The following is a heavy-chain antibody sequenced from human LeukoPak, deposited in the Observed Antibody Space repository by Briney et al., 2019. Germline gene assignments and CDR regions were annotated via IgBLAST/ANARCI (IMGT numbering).Heavy chain of an antibody. D-gene: IGHD3-22*01. J-gene: IGHJ6*03. CDR2: INPNSGGT. V-gene: IGHV1-2*02. CDR3: ARVRNYYDYLTMDV. CDR1: GYTFTGYY. Sequence: WASVKVSCKASGYTFTGYYMHWVRQAPGQGLEWMGWINPNSGGTNYAQKFQGRVTMTRDTSISTAYMELSRLRSDDTAVYYCARVRNYYDYLTMDVWGKGTTVTVSS.